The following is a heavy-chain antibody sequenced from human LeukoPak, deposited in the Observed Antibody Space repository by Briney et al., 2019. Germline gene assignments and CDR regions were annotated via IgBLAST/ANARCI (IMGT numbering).Heavy chain of an antibody. Sequence: SETLSLTCTVSGGSISSYYWSWIRQPPGKGLEWIGYIYYNGGPTYNPSLESRVTISADTSKNQLSLKLTSVTAADTAVYYCARADSSGYSIFGYWGQGTLVTVSS. V-gene: IGHV4-59*01. CDR2: IYYNGGP. J-gene: IGHJ4*02. D-gene: IGHD3-22*01. CDR1: GGSISSYY. CDR3: ARADSSGYSIFGY.